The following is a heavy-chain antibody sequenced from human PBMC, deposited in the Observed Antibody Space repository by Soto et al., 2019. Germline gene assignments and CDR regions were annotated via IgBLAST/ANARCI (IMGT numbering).Heavy chain of an antibody. J-gene: IGHJ4*02. CDR3: ASMWASREDY. Sequence: PSETLSLTCAVYGGSFSGYYWSWIRQPPGKGLEWIGEINHSGSTNYNPSLKSRVTISVDTSKNQFSLKLSSVTAADTAVYYCASMWASREDYWGQGTLVTVSS. D-gene: IGHD6-13*01. CDR2: INHSGST. V-gene: IGHV4-34*01. CDR1: GGSFSGYY.